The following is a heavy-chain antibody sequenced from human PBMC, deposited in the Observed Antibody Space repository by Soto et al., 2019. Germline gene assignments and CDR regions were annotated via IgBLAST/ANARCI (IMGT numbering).Heavy chain of an antibody. V-gene: IGHV3-74*01. CDR3: ARARGNDWYSDY. Sequence: PGGSLRLSCAASGFTFSNYWMHWVRQAPGKGLVWVSRLNSDGSSAYYADSVKGRFTISKDSADNSLILQMTSLRAEDTAVYHCARARGNDWYSDYWGQGTLVTVSS. J-gene: IGHJ4*02. D-gene: IGHD2-21*02. CDR2: LNSDGSSA. CDR1: GFTFSNYW.